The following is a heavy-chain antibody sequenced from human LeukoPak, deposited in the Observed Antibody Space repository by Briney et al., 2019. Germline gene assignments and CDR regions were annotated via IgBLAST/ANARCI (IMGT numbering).Heavy chain of an antibody. CDR1: GGSISSYY. D-gene: IGHD3-22*01. J-gene: IGHJ3*02. V-gene: IGHV4-59*08. CDR3: ARQGLYYYDSSGPDAFDI. CDR2: IYHSGST. Sequence: SETLSLTCTVSGGSISSYYWSWIRQPPGKGLEWIGSIYHSGSTYYNPSRKSRVTISVDTSKNQFSLKLSSVTAADTAVYYCARQGLYYYDSSGPDAFDIWGQGTMVTVSS.